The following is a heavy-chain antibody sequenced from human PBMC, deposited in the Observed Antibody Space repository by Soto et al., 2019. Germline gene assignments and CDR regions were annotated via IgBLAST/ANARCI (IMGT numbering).Heavy chain of an antibody. CDR2: INPDGSST. Sequence: EVQLVESGGGLVQPGGSLRVSCAASGFIFNDYWLHWVRQAPGKGLEWLSRINPDGSSTDYADSVKGRFTVSRDNAKNKLYLQMTSLRAEDTAVYYCARKGEVTGLKYWGQGTLVTVSS. J-gene: IGHJ4*02. D-gene: IGHD1-20*01. CDR3: ARKGEVTGLKY. CDR1: GFIFNDYW. V-gene: IGHV3-74*01.